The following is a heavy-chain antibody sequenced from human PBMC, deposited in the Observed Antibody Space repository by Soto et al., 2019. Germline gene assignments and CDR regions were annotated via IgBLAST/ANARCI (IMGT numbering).Heavy chain of an antibody. J-gene: IGHJ2*01. Sequence: GGSLRLSCAASGFTFSSYAMSWVRQAPGKGLEWVSTISGSGGSTYYADSVKGRFTISRDNSKNTLYLQMNSLRAEDTALYYCAKGASYGITYFDLWGRGTLVTVSS. CDR3: AKGASYGITYFDL. CDR2: ISGSGGST. V-gene: IGHV3-23*01. D-gene: IGHD3-10*01. CDR1: GFTFSSYA.